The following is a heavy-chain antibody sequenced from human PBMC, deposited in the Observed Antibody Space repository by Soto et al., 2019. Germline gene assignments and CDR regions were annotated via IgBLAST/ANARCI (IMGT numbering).Heavy chain of an antibody. V-gene: IGHV3-7*01. D-gene: IGHD1-20*01. CDR1: EFTFDKYY. J-gene: IGHJ6*02. CDR3: ARGNWNYYYGFDV. Sequence: GGSLRLSCAASEFTFDKYYMTWVRQAPGKGPEWVANIKPDGSEQYYVDSVKGRFTISRDHANNSLYLQMNSLRAEDTAVYFCARGNWNYYYGFDVWGQGTTVTVSS. CDR2: IKPDGSEQ.